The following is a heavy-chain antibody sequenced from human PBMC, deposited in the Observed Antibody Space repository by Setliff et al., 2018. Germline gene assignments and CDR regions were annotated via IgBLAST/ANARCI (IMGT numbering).Heavy chain of an antibody. V-gene: IGHV1-18*01. D-gene: IGHD6-19*01. Sequence: ASVKVSCKTSGRRFTNFGFSWVRQAPGQGLEWLGSISPYSGNTNYPQRLQDRVTMTIDTSATTAYMELKSLRSDDTAVYYCVRSSAPQVVLAADFDFWGQGTPVTVSS. J-gene: IGHJ4*02. CDR2: ISPYSGNT. CDR1: GRRFTNFG. CDR3: VRSSAPQVVLAADFDF.